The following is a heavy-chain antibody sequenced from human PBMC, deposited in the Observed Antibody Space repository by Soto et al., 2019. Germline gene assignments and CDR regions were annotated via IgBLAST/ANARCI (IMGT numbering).Heavy chain of an antibody. Sequence: QAQMMQSGPEVRKPGASGKVTCKTSGYSFTSYGVTWLRQVPGKGIEWMGRISPHIGDTEYAEKFQCRMTMTRDLSTTTVDMEFHNLTSDDTGISFCAKLLTIFVPCAMDVWGQGTSVTV. V-gene: IGHV1-18*01. CDR3: AKLLTIFVPCAMDV. D-gene: IGHD3-3*01. CDR1: GYSFTSYG. CDR2: ISPHIGDT. J-gene: IGHJ6*01.